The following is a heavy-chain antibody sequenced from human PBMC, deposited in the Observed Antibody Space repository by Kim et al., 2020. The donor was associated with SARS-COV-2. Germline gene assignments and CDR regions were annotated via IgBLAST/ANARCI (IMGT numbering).Heavy chain of an antibody. CDR1: GFTFSSYA. CDR3: AKDLGCSSTSCYAFDI. CDR2: ISGSGGST. J-gene: IGHJ3*02. Sequence: GGSLRLSCAASGFTFSSYAMSWVRQAPGKGLEWVSAISGSGGSTYYADSVKGRFTISRDNSKNTLYLQMNSLRAEDTAVYYCAKDLGCSSTSCYAFDIWGQGTMVTVSS. D-gene: IGHD2-2*01. V-gene: IGHV3-23*01.